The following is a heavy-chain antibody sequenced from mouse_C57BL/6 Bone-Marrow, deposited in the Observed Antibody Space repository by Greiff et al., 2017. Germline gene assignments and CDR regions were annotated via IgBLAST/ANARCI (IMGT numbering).Heavy chain of an antibody. CDR3: ARRGYYYGSSYSAWFAY. V-gene: IGHV1-69*01. CDR2: IDPSDSYP. CDR1: GYTFTSYW. Sequence: QVQLQQPGAELVMPGASVKLSCKASGYTFTSYWMHWVKQRPGQGLEWIGEIDPSDSYPNYNQKFKGKSTLTVDKSSSPAYMQLSSLTSEDSAVYYCARRGYYYGSSYSAWFAYWGQGTLVTVAA. J-gene: IGHJ3*01. D-gene: IGHD1-1*01.